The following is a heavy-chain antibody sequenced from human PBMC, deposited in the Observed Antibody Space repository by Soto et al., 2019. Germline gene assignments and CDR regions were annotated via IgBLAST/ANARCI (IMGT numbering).Heavy chain of an antibody. CDR3: ITFGYNNRERFDY. J-gene: IGHJ4*02. V-gene: IGHV3-15*01. D-gene: IGHD4-4*01. CDR2: LKGETDGGTA. CDR1: RLTIDNAW. Sequence: PGGSLRLSCATTRLTIDNAWVSWVRQAPGKGLEWVGRLKGETDGGTAEYAAPVKVRFTISRDSSQSTLYLHMNTLGTDDTAVYYSITFGYNNRERFDYWGQGTPVTVSS.